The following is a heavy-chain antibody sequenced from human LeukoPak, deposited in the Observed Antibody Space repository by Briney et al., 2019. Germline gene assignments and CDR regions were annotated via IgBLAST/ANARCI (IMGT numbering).Heavy chain of an antibody. J-gene: IGHJ1*01. V-gene: IGHV3-7*01. D-gene: IGHD3-22*01. CDR1: GFTFSDNY. Sequence: GGSLRLSCAASGFTFSDNYMTWVRQAPGKGLEWVANIKQDGSEKYYVDSVKGRFTISRDNAKNSLYLQMNSLRTEDTAVYYCARARYYYDSSGYYHFQHWGQGTLVTVSS. CDR2: IKQDGSEK. CDR3: ARARYYYDSSGYYHFQH.